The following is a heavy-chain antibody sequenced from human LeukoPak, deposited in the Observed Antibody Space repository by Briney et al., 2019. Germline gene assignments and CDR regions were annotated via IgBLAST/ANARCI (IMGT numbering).Heavy chain of an antibody. V-gene: IGHV3-30*02. CDR2: IWPDGSKK. Sequence: PGGSLRLSCAASGFTFSSYAMHWVRQAPGKGLEWVAFIWPDGSKKYYADSVKGRFTISRDNSKSTLSLQMNSLRPEDTALYFCAKISSSAEPNFDYWGRGNGLTVSS. D-gene: IGHD1-14*01. CDR1: GFTFSSYA. J-gene: IGHJ4*02. CDR3: AKISSSAEPNFDY.